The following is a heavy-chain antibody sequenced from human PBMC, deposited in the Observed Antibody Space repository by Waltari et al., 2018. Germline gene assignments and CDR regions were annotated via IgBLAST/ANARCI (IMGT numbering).Heavy chain of an antibody. V-gene: IGHV4-59*01. CDR1: GGSISGFY. CDR2: IYYTGST. J-gene: IGHJ5*02. D-gene: IGHD2-21*02. CDR3: ARGGGGDWEWFDP. Sequence: QVQLQESGPSLLKPSETLSLICTVSGGSISGFYWSWVRQPPGKGLDWIGYIYYTGSTNSNPSIKSRVTMSVDTSKNQFSLKLSSVTAADTAFYYCARGGGGDWEWFDPWCQGTLVTVSS.